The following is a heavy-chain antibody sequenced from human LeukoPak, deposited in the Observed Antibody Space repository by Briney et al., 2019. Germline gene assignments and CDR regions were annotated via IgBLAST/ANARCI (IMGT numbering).Heavy chain of an antibody. D-gene: IGHD3-22*01. J-gene: IGHJ4*02. CDR2: IVVGSGNT. Sequence: SVKVSCKASGFTFTSSAVQWVRQARGQRLEWIGWIVVGSGNTNYAQKFQERVTITRDMSTSTAYMELSSLRSEDTAVYYCAADPYDSSGYQPTNDYWGQGTLVTVSS. CDR3: AADPYDSSGYQPTNDY. V-gene: IGHV1-58*01. CDR1: GFTFTSSA.